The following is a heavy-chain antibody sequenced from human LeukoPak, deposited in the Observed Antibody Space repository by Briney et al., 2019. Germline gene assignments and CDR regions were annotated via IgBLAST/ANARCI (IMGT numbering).Heavy chain of an antibody. CDR2: ISSSSSYT. D-gene: IGHD2-2*01. V-gene: IGHV3-11*06. CDR3: ARDPHCSSTSCYNTADWYFDL. J-gene: IGHJ2*01. CDR1: GFTFSDYY. Sequence: GGSLRLSCAASGFTFSDYYMSWIRQAPGKGLEWVSYISSSSSYTNYADSVKGRFTISRDNAKNSLYLQMNSLRAEDTAVYYCARDPHCSSTSCYNTADWYFDLWGRGTLVTVSS.